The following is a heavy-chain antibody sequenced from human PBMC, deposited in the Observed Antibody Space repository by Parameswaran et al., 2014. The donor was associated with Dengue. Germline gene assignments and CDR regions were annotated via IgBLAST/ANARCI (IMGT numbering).Heavy chain of an antibody. D-gene: IGHD2/OR15-2a*01. V-gene: IGHV1-18*01. J-gene: IGHJ4*02. Sequence: SWVRQAPGQGLEWMGWISAYNGNTNYAQKLQGRVTMTTDTSTSTAYMELRSLRSDDTAVYYCARDRGYGRNILTYYLRGYFDYWGQGTLVTVSS. CDR3: ARDRGYGRNILTYYLRGYFDY. CDR2: ISAYNGNT.